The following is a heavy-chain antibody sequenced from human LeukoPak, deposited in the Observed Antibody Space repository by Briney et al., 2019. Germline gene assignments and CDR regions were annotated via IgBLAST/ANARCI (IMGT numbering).Heavy chain of an antibody. CDR1: GFTFSSYS. CDR3: ARDPRPTPRSSSDYYYGMDV. CDR2: ISSSSSYI. V-gene: IGHV3-21*01. Sequence: GGSLRLSCAASGFTFSSYSMNWVRQAPGKGLEWVSSISSSSSYIYYADSVKGRFTISRDNAKNSLYLQMNSLRAEDTAVYYCARDPRPTPRSSSDYYYGMDVWAKGPRSPSP. J-gene: IGHJ6*02. D-gene: IGHD6-6*01.